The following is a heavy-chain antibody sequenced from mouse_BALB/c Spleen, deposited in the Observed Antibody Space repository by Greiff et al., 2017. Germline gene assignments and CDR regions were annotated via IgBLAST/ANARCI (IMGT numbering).Heavy chain of an antibody. J-gene: IGHJ3*01. Sequence: LQQPGSELVRPGASVKLSCKASGNTFTSYWMHWVKQRPGQGLEWIGNIYPGSGSTNYDEKFKSKATLTVDTSSSTAYMQLSSLTSEDSAVYYCTRGTTATFAYWGQGTLVTVSA. CDR3: TRGTTATFAY. CDR2: IYPGSGST. V-gene: IGHV1S22*01. D-gene: IGHD1-2*01. CDR1: GNTFTSYW.